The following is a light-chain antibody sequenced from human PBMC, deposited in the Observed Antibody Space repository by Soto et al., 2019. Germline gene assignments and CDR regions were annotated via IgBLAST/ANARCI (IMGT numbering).Light chain of an antibody. V-gene: IGKV1-39*01. Sequence: DIQMTQSPSSLSASVGDRVTVTCRASQNIKIFLNWYQQKPGNVTKLLICAASSLQSGVPSRFSGGGSGTDFTLTISSLRPEDFATYFCQQSYKFPLTFGQGTKVEVK. J-gene: IGKJ1*01. CDR3: QQSYKFPLT. CDR2: AAS. CDR1: QNIKIF.